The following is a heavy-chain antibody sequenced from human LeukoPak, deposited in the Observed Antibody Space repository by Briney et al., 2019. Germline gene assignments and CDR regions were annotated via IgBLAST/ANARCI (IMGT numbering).Heavy chain of an antibody. D-gene: IGHD6-19*01. CDR1: GFIVSTNY. Sequence: PGGSLRLSCAASGFIVSTNYMSWVRQAPGKGLEWVSLIYSGGNTNYADSVKGRFTFFRGNSNNTLFLQMNSLRVEDTAVYYCARGEYGSGWYRDWGQGTLVTVSS. V-gene: IGHV3-53*01. J-gene: IGHJ4*02. CDR2: IYSGGNT. CDR3: ARGEYGSGWYRD.